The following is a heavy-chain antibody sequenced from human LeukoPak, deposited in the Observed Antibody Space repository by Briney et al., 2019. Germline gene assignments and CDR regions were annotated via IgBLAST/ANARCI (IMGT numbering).Heavy chain of an antibody. V-gene: IGHV4-4*02. J-gene: IGHJ4*02. CDR3: ARVREGYCGGDCLYFDY. CDR2: VHLDGST. CDR1: GGSVTSTNW. D-gene: IGHD2-21*02. Sequence: SETLSLTCDVSGGSVTSTNWWTRVRQPPGKGLEWIGEVHLDGSTNYNPYLKSRVTISVDTSKNQFSLKLGSVTAADTAVYYCARVREGYCGGDCLYFDYWGQGTLVTVSS.